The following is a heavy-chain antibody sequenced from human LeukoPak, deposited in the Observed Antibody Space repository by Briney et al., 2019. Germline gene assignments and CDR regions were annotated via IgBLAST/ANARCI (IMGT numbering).Heavy chain of an antibody. Sequence: SETLSLTCTVSGGSISSYYWSWIRQPPGKGLEWLGYIYYSGSTNYNPSLKSRVTIAVDTSKKQLSLKLSSVTAADTAVYYCARGYSYGPYYYYYYMDVWGKGTTVTVSS. D-gene: IGHD5-18*01. CDR2: IYYSGST. CDR1: GGSISSYY. CDR3: ARGYSYGPYYYYYYMDV. J-gene: IGHJ6*03. V-gene: IGHV4-59*01.